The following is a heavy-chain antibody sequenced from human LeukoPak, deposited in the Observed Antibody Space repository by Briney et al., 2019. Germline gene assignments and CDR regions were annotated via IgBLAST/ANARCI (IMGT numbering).Heavy chain of an antibody. Sequence: GGSLRLSCAASGFTFSSYEMNWVRQAPGKGLEWVSYISSRGSTIYYADSVKGRFTISRDNAKNSLYLQMNSLRAEDTAVYYCARVFVATINYYYYYMDVWGKGTTVTVS. V-gene: IGHV3-48*03. D-gene: IGHD5-24*01. CDR3: ARVFVATINYYYYYMDV. J-gene: IGHJ6*03. CDR1: GFTFSSYE. CDR2: ISSRGSTI.